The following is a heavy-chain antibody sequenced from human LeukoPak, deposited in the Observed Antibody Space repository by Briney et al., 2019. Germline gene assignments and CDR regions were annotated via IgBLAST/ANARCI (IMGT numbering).Heavy chain of an antibody. J-gene: IGHJ3*01. CDR1: GGSFSSSSYY. Sequence: PSETLSLTCTVSGGSFSSSSYYWGWIRQPPGKGLEWIGSIYYSGSTNYNPSLKSRVTISVDTSKNQFYLKLSSVTAADSAVYFCARWPTTNLSFDVWGQGTMVTVSS. CDR3: ARWPTTNLSFDV. CDR2: IYYSGST. D-gene: IGHD5-12*01. V-gene: IGHV4-39*07.